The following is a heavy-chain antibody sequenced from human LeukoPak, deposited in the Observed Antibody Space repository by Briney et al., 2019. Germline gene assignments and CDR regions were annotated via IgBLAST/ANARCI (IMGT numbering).Heavy chain of an antibody. J-gene: IGHJ5*02. CDR3: ATCAAPTRPGSFDP. D-gene: IGHD6-25*01. CDR1: GGSFSGYY. CDR2: INHSGST. V-gene: IGHV4-34*01. Sequence: PSEALSLTCAVYGGSFSGYYWSWIRQPPVKGLEWIGEINHSGSTNYNPSLKSRVTISVDTSKNQFSLKLSSVTAADTAVYYCATCAAPTRPGSFDPWGQGTLVTVSS.